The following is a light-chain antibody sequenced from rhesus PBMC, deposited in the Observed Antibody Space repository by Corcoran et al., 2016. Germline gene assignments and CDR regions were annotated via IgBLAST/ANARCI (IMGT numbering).Light chain of an antibody. CDR1: QGITND. CDR3: QHYYSTPWT. CDR2: EAS. V-gene: IGKV1-25*01. Sequence: DIQMTQSPSSLSASVGDRVTITCRASQGITNDLAWYQQKPGETPKLLIYEASSLQSGIPSRFSGSGSGTDFTLTISCLQSEDFATYYCQHYYSTPWTFGQGTKVEIK. J-gene: IGKJ1*01.